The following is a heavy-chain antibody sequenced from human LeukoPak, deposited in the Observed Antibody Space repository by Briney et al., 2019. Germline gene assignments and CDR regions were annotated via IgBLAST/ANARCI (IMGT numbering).Heavy chain of an antibody. CDR1: GGSISSDSYY. Sequence: SETLSLTCTVSGGSISSDSYYWAWIRQPPGKGLEGIASIYYSGSTYYNPSLKSRVTISVDTSRNQFSLKLNSVTAADTAVYYCASLAVAGLSEGYWGQGTLVIVSS. D-gene: IGHD6-19*01. CDR2: IYYSGST. V-gene: IGHV4-39*01. CDR3: ASLAVAGLSEGY. J-gene: IGHJ4*02.